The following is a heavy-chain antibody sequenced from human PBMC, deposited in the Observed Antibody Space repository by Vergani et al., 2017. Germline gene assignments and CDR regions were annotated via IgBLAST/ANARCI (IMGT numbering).Heavy chain of an antibody. J-gene: IGHJ4*02. CDR2: IRYDESNK. CDR1: GFTFSSYG. Sequence: QVQLVESGGGVVQPGGSLRLSCATSGFTFSSYGMNWVRQAPGKGLEWVTFIRYDESNKYYADSVKGRFTISRDNDKSTLYLQMNSLRLEDTAVYYCAKLQWGRSGYTGGYYFDYWGQGTLVTVSA. V-gene: IGHV3-30*02. D-gene: IGHD3-22*01. CDR3: AKLQWGRSGYTGGYYFDY.